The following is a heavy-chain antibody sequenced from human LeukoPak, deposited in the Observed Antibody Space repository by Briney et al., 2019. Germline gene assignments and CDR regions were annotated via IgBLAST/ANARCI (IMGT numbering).Heavy chain of an antibody. CDR1: GGSISSSSYY. CDR3: ASWATVTTSPFDY. CDR2: IYYSGST. Sequence: PSETLSLTCTVSGGSISSSSYYWGWIRQPPGKGLEWIGSIYYSGSTYYNPSLKSRVTISVDTSKNQFSLKLSSVTAADTAVYYCASWATVTTSPFDYWGRGTLVTVSS. J-gene: IGHJ4*02. D-gene: IGHD4-17*01. V-gene: IGHV4-39*01.